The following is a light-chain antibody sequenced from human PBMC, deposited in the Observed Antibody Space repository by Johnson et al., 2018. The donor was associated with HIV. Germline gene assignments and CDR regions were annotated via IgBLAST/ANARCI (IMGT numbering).Light chain of an antibody. CDR2: DNN. V-gene: IGLV1-51*01. CDR1: SSNIGNNY. CDR3: GTWDSSLSADV. J-gene: IGLJ1*01. Sequence: QLVLTQPPSVSAAPGQKVTISCSGSSSNIGNNYVSWYQQLPGTAPKLLIYDNNKRPSGIPDRFSGSKSGTSATLGITGLQTGDEADDYCGTWDSSLSADVFGTGAEVTVL.